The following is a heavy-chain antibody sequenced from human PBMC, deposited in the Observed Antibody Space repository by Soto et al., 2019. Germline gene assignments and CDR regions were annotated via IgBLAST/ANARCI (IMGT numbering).Heavy chain of an antibody. V-gene: IGHV4-59*08. CDR2: IYYSGST. Sequence: QVQLQESGPGLVKPSETLSLTCTVSGGSISSYYWSWIRQPPGKGLEWIGYIYYSGSTNYNPSLKRRVTISVATSQNQFPLKLSSVTAAGPAVYYCARRYGGTFDYWGQGTLVTVSS. J-gene: IGHJ4*02. D-gene: IGHD2-15*01. CDR3: ARRYGGTFDY. CDR1: GGSISSYY.